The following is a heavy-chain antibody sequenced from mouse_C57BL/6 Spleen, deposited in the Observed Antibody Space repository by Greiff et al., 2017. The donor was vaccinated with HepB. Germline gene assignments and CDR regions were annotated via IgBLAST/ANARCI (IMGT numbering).Heavy chain of an antibody. CDR2: IDPSDSYT. V-gene: IGHV1-59*01. D-gene: IGHD4-1*01. Sequence: VQLQQSGAELVRPGTSVKLSCKASGYTFTSYWMHWVKQRPGQGLEWIGVIDPSDSYTNYNHKFKGKATLTVDTSSSTAYMQLSSLTSEDSAVYYCARGETGRGFAYWGQRTLVTVSA. CDR3: ARGETGRGFAY. CDR1: GYTFTSYW. J-gene: IGHJ3*01.